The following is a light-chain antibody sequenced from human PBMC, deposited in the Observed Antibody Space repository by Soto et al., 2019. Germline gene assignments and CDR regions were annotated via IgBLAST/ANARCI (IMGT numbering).Light chain of an antibody. CDR2: AAS. CDR1: QNINSY. J-gene: IGKJ5*01. V-gene: IGKV1-39*01. Sequence: DIQMTQSPSSLSASVGDRVTITCRARQNINSYLNWYQQKPGKAPKLLIYAASSLQSGVPSRFSGSGSGTDFTLTVSSLQPEDFATYCCHQSYDIPTFGQGTRLEIK. CDR3: HQSYDIPT.